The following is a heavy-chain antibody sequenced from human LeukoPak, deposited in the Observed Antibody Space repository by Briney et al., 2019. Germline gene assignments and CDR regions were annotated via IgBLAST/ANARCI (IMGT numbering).Heavy chain of an antibody. V-gene: IGHV3-49*04. CDR2: IRRKAYGGTT. J-gene: IGHJ6*02. CDR3: SRVLGYYGMDV. Sequence: PGGSLRLSCAASGFTFSCCGMHWVRQAPGKGLEWVGFIRRKAYGGTTEYAASVKGRFTISRDDSKSIAYLQMNSLKTEDTAVYYCSRVLGYYGMDVWGQGTTVTVSS. D-gene: IGHD3-10*01. CDR1: GFTFSCCG.